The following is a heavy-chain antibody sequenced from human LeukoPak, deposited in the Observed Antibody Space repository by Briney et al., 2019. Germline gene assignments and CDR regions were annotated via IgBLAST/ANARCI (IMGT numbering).Heavy chain of an antibody. Sequence: SETLSLTCTVSDDSINTYYWSWIRKPAGKGLEWIGLFYASGSSAYNPSLKSRVTMSIDTSKNQFSLRLSSVTAADTAGYYCATTPSATYAKWLGVDYWGQGTLVTVSS. V-gene: IGHV4-4*07. CDR2: FYASGSS. D-gene: IGHD5-12*01. CDR3: ATTPSATYAKWLGVDY. J-gene: IGHJ4*02. CDR1: DDSINTYY.